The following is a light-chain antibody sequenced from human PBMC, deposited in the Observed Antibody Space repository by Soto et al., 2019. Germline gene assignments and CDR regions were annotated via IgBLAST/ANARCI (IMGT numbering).Light chain of an antibody. V-gene: IGLV2-14*01. Sequence: QSALTQPASVSGSPGQSITISCTGTSSDVGAYNYVSWYQQYPGKAPKLMIYDVSNRPSGVSDRFSGSKPGNTASLTISGLQAEDEADYYCNSFTSTTSTTPYVFGTGTKLTVL. J-gene: IGLJ1*01. CDR1: SSDVGAYNY. CDR2: DVS. CDR3: NSFTSTTSTTPYV.